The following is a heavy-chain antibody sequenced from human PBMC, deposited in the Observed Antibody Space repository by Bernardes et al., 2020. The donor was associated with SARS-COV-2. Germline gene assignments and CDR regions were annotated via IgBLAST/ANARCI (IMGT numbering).Heavy chain of an antibody. D-gene: IGHD3-9*01. CDR1: GFTFTTYA. CDR3: VRDPHRYVGWFGMDV. V-gene: IGHV3-23*01. CDR2: ISITGDT. J-gene: IGHJ6*02. Sequence: GGSLRLSRAASGFTFTTYAMTWVRQAPGKGLEWVSTISITGDTYYADFVKGRFTISRDNSKNTLYLQMNSLRAEDTAAYYCVRDPHRYVGWFGMDVWGQGTAVTVSS.